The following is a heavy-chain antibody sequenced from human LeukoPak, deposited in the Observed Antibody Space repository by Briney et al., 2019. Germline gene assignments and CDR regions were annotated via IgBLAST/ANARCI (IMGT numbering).Heavy chain of an antibody. J-gene: IGHJ4*02. CDR1: GFTFSDYW. CDR3: ARDSGVSTPLDH. V-gene: IGHV3-74*03. D-gene: IGHD2/OR15-2a*01. CDR2: ITHGGDSA. Sequence: PGGSLRLSCQASGFTFSDYWIHWVRQAPGKGLVWVSCITHGGDSAEYAGSVEGRFTTSRDNAKNTVYLQLNSLRAEDTAVYYCARDSGVSTPLDHWGQGALVTVSS.